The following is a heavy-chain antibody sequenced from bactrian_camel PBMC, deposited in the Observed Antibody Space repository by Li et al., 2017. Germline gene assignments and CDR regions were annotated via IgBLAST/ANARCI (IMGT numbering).Heavy chain of an antibody. D-gene: IGHD2*01. Sequence: HVQLVESGGGSVQAGGSLRLSCAASGYTHSRYCMAWFRQTPGKEREAVAVLRTYGTTVYADSVKGRFTISQDNAKNTLYLQMNSLKPEDTAMYYCAAGGGNGAFCYTGERSMDYWGQGTQVTVS. CDR3: AAGGGNGAFCYTGERSMDY. CDR2: LRTYGTT. J-gene: IGHJ4*01. CDR1: GYTHSRYC. V-gene: IGHV3S57*01.